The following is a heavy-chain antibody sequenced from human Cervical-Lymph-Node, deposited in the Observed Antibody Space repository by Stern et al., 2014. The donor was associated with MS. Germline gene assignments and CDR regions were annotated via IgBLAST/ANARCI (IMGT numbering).Heavy chain of an antibody. CDR1: GFSFDDYA. J-gene: IGHJ4*02. Sequence: VQLVESGGGLVQPGRSLRLSCAASGFSFDDYAMHWVRQAPGKGLEWVSGISWNSYTIDYADSVKGRFTVSRDNAKKSLYLQMNSLRPDDTALYYCAKSAYYGDYQFDSWGQGTLVTVSS. D-gene: IGHD4-17*01. CDR3: AKSAYYGDYQFDS. CDR2: ISWNSYTI. V-gene: IGHV3-9*01.